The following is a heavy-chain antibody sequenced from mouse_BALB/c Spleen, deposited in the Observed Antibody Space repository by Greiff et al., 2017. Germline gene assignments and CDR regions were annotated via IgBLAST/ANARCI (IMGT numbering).Heavy chain of an antibody. CDR2: IDPENGNT. J-gene: IGHJ3*01. V-gene: IGHV14-1*02. CDR1: GFNIKDYY. CDR3: AYYYGSGAWFAY. Sequence: EVQLQQSGAELVRPGALVKLSCKASGFNIKDYYMHWVKQRPEQGLEWIGRIDPENGNTIYDPKFQGKASITADTSSNTAYLQLSSLTSEDTAVYYCAYYYGSGAWFAYWGQGTLVTVSA. D-gene: IGHD1-1*01.